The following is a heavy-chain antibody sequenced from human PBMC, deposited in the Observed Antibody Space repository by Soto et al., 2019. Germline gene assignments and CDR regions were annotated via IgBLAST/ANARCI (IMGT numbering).Heavy chain of an antibody. CDR1: GGTFSSYA. D-gene: IGHD7-27*01. Sequence: SVKVSCKASGGTFSSYAISWVRQAPGQGLEWMGGIIPIFGTANYAQKFQGRVTITADESTSTAYMELSSLRSEDTAVYYCAKATLANWGSYYYYGMGVWGQGTTVTVSS. V-gene: IGHV1-69*13. CDR3: AKATLANWGSYYYYGMGV. CDR2: IIPIFGTA. J-gene: IGHJ6*02.